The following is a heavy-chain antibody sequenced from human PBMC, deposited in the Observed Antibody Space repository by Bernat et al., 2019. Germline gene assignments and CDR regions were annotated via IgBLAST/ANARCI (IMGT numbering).Heavy chain of an antibody. CDR1: GFTFSSYG. CDR2: IWYDGSNK. V-gene: IGHV3-33*01. J-gene: IGHJ4*02. CDR3: AGEREGLWFGTFDY. D-gene: IGHD3-10*01. Sequence: QVQLVESGGGVVQPGRSLRLSCAASGFTFSSYGMHWVRQAPGKGLEWVAVIWYDGSNKYYADSVKGRFTISRDNSKNTMYLQMTSRRAEDTAVYYCAGEREGLWFGTFDYWGQGTLVTVSS.